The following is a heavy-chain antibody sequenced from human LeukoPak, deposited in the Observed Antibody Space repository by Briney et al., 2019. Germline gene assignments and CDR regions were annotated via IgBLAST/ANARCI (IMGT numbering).Heavy chain of an antibody. Sequence: EASVKVSCKTSGYTFAAYGISWVRQAPGQGLEWMGWISGNNDNANYAQKVQGRVTMTADTSTSTAYMDLRSLRSDDTAVYYCARDGQYSSSWYMSYYGMDVWGQGTLVTVSS. CDR2: ISGNNDNA. J-gene: IGHJ6*02. V-gene: IGHV1-18*01. CDR1: GYTFAAYG. D-gene: IGHD6-13*01. CDR3: ARDGQYSSSWYMSYYGMDV.